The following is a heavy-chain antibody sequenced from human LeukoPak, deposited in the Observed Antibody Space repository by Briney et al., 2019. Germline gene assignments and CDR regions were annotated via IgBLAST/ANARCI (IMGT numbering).Heavy chain of an antibody. D-gene: IGHD3-10*01. CDR2: IYASGKT. CDR3: ARPGLGSPNLFDY. J-gene: IGHJ4*02. Sequence: SETLSLTCTVSGGSISSSYWSWIRQPAGKGLEWIGRIYASGKTTYNPSLKSRVTISIDTSNNQFSLKLSSVTAADTAVYYCARPGLGSPNLFDYWGQGTLVTVSS. CDR1: GGSISSSY. V-gene: IGHV4-4*07.